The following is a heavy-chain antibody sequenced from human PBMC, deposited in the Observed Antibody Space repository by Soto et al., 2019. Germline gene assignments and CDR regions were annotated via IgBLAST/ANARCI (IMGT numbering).Heavy chain of an antibody. Sequence: PGGSLRLSCAASGFTFSNYAVTWVRQAPGKGLEWVSTISGSGGSTYYADSVKGRFTISRDNSKNTLYLQMNSLRAEDTAVYYCARGSRPFDFWGQGTLVTVSS. CDR1: GFTFSNYA. J-gene: IGHJ4*02. CDR2: ISGSGGST. D-gene: IGHD6-13*01. CDR3: ARGSRPFDF. V-gene: IGHV3-23*01.